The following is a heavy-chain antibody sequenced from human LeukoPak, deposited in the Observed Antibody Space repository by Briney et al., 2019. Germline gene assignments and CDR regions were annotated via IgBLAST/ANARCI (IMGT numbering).Heavy chain of an antibody. CDR1: GYTFTNYW. CDR3: ASDYYYDSGGHAFDI. V-gene: IGHV5-51*01. CDR2: IYPDDSDT. J-gene: IGHJ3*02. Sequence: GESLKISCKGSGYTFTNYWIGWVRQTPGKGLEWMGIIYPDDSDTRYSPSFQGQVTISADKSISTAYLQWSSLKASDTAMYYCASDYYYDSGGHAFDIWGQGTMVTVSS. D-gene: IGHD3-22*01.